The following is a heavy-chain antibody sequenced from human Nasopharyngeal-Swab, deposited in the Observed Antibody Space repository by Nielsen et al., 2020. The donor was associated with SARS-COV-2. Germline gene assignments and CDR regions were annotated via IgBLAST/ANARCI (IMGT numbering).Heavy chain of an antibody. J-gene: IGHJ4*02. CDR2: ISSTGETI. V-gene: IGHV3-48*03. CDR3: VRALMPYYHSSGYGPHY. Sequence: GGSLRLSCSVSGFTFSYFEMNWVRQAPGKGLEWLAYISSTGETIAYADSVKGRCTISRDSAKNSLYLQMSSLRVEDTAIYYCVRALMPYYHSSGYGPHYWGQGTLVTVSS. D-gene: IGHD3-22*01. CDR1: GFTFSYFE.